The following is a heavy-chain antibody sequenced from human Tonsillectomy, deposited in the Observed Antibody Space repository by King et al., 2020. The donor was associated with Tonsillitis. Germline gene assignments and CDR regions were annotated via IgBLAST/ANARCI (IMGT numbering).Heavy chain of an antibody. Sequence: VQLVESGGGLVKPGGSLRLSCAASGFTFSDYYMSWIRQAPGKGLEWGSDISPSGTTIYYADSVRGRFTISRDNAKKSLYLQMNSLRAEDTAVYYCARDLPAATNWFDPWGQGTLVTVSS. V-gene: IGHV3-11*01. CDR3: ARDLPAATNWFDP. CDR1: GFTFSDYY. CDR2: ISPSGTTI. J-gene: IGHJ5*02. D-gene: IGHD2-2*01.